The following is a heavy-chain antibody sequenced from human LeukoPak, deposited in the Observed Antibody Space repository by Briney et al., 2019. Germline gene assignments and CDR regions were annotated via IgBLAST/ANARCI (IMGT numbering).Heavy chain of an antibody. Sequence: GSLRLSCAASEFTFSAFWMSWVRQAPGKGLEWVANINQDGSAKYYVDSVKGRFTVSRDNAENSLYLQTNSLRAEDTAIYYCARLWGDATIFDLWGQETLVTVSS. J-gene: IGHJ4*02. CDR3: ARLWGDATIFDL. CDR2: INQDGSAK. D-gene: IGHD5-12*01. CDR1: EFTFSAFW. V-gene: IGHV3-7*01.